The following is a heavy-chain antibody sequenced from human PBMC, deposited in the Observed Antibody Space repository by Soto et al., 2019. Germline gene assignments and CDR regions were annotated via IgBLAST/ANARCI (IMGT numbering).Heavy chain of an antibody. CDR1: GFTFSSYA. Sequence: EVQLLESGGGLVQPGGSLRLSCAASGFTFSSYAMSWVRQAPGKGLEWVSAISGSGGSTYYADSVKGRFTISRDNSKNTLYLQMNSLSAEDTAVYYCASTDSSSWQNDAFDIWGQGTMVTVSS. CDR3: ASTDSSSWQNDAFDI. CDR2: ISGSGGST. V-gene: IGHV3-23*01. J-gene: IGHJ3*02. D-gene: IGHD6-13*01.